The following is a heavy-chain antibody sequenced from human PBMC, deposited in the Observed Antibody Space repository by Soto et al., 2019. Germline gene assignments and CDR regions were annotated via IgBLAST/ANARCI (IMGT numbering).Heavy chain of an antibody. V-gene: IGHV3-73*01. J-gene: IGHJ4*02. Sequence: PVGSLRLSCAASWFTFSGSAMHWVRQASGKGLEWVGRIRSKANSYATAYAASVKGRFTISRDDSKNTAYLQMNSLKTEDTAVYYCTRDYSGWPDWGQGTLVTVSS. CDR2: IRSKANSYAT. CDR1: WFTFSGSA. D-gene: IGHD6-19*01. CDR3: TRDYSGWPD.